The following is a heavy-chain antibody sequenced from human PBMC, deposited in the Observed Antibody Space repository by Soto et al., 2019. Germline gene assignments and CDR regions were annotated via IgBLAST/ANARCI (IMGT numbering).Heavy chain of an antibody. Sequence: QVQLQESGPGLVKPSETLSLTCTVSGGSISSYYWSWIRQPPGKGLEWIGYIYYSGSTNYNPSLKSGVAISVDRYKNQSSLKLSSVTAADTAVYYCARRYGGTFDYWGQGTLVTVSS. CDR3: ARRYGGTFDY. CDR2: IYYSGST. CDR1: GGSISSYY. V-gene: IGHV4-59*08. J-gene: IGHJ4*02. D-gene: IGHD2-15*01.